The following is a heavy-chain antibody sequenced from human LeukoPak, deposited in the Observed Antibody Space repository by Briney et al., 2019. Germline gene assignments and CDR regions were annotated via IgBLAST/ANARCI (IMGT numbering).Heavy chain of an antibody. J-gene: IGHJ4*02. CDR1: GYTFTNYG. CDR2: ISAYNGNT. Sequence: ASVTVSCKASGYTFTNYGISWVRQAPGQGLEWMGWISAYNGNTNYAQKLQGRVTMTTDTSTSTAYMELRSLRSDDTAVYYCASGLDFWSGYSLPTFDYWGQGTLVTVSS. D-gene: IGHD3-3*01. CDR3: ASGLDFWSGYSLPTFDY. V-gene: IGHV1-18*01.